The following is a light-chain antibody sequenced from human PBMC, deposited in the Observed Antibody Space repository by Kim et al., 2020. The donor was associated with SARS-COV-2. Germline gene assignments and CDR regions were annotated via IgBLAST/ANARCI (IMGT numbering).Light chain of an antibody. Sequence: TLSEAVGDRVTLTCRASQSVSRWLAWYQQKPGKAPKLLIYDGSNLQSGVPSRFSGSGSGTEFTLTISSLQPDDFAIYYCQHRQTFGQGTKVEIK. V-gene: IGKV1-5*01. CDR1: QSVSRW. CDR2: DGS. CDR3: QHRQT. J-gene: IGKJ1*01.